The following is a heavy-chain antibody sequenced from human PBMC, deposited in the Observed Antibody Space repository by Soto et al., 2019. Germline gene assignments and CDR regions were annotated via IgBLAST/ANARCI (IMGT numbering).Heavy chain of an antibody. D-gene: IGHD3-16*02. CDR3: TISIGSGGVIGGFDY. CDR1: GGTFNTYA. V-gene: IGHV1-69*01. CDR2: IIPMFDTP. Sequence: QVQLVQSETEVKKPGSAVKVSCKASGGTFNTYAMNWVRQAPGQGLEWMGGIIPMFDTPRYAKKFQGRVTITVDESTNTAYMELSSLRSDDTAVYYCTISIGSGGVIGGFDYWGQGTLVTVSS. J-gene: IGHJ4*02.